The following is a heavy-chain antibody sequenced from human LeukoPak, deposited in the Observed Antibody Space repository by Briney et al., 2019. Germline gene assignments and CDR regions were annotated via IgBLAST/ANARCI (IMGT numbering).Heavy chain of an antibody. CDR3: AKEWELTY. CDR2: IRYDGSNK. D-gene: IGHD1-26*01. CDR1: GFTFSSYG. V-gene: IGHV3-30*02. Sequence: GGSLRLSCAASGFTFSSYGMHWVRQAPGKGLEWVAFIRYDGSNKFYADSVKGRFTISRDNPRNTLYLQMNSLRAEDTAMYHCAKEWELTYWGRGTLVTVSS. J-gene: IGHJ4*02.